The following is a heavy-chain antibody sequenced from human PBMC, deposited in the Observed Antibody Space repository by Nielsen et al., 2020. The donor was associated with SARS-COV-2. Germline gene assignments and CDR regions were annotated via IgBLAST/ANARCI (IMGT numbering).Heavy chain of an antibody. D-gene: IGHD3-22*01. CDR2: IDWDDDR. V-gene: IGHV2-70*11. J-gene: IGHJ6*03. CDR3: ARIRVDSSDYYYYYYYMDV. Sequence: WIRQPPGKALEWLARIDWDDDRYYSTSLKTRLTISKDTSKNQVVLTMTNMDPVDTATYYCARIRVDSSDYYYYYYYMDVWGKGTTVTVSS.